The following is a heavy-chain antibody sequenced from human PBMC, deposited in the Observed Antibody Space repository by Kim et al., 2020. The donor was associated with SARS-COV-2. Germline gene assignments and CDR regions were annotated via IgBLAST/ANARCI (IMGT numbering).Heavy chain of an antibody. CDR3: AGATYYYYCGMDV. J-gene: IGHJ6*02. V-gene: IGHV3-53*01. Sequence: ADAGEGRFTISRDNTKNTLYLQMNSRSAEDTAVYYCAGATYYYYCGMDVWGQGTTVTVSS.